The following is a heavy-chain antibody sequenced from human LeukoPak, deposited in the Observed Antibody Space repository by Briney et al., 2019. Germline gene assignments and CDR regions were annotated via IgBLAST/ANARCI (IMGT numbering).Heavy chain of an antibody. V-gene: IGHV4-59*01. CDR2: IYYSGTT. CDR3: AREDYDILTGYQPASSDY. D-gene: IGHD3-9*01. J-gene: IGHJ4*02. CDR1: GGSISSYY. Sequence: PSETLSLTCTVSGGSISSYYWNWIRQPPGKGLEWIGFIYYSGTTNYNPSLKSRVTISVDTSKNQFSLKLSSVTAADTAVYYCAREDYDILTGYQPASSDYWGQGTLVTVSS.